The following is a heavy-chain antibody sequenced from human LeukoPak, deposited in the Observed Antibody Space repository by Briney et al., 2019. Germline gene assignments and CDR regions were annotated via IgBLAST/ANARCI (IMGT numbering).Heavy chain of an antibody. CDR1: GGSISSYY. Sequence: SETLSLACTVSGGSISSYYWSWIRQPAGKGLEWIGRIYTSGSTNYNPSLKSRVTMSVHTSKNQFSLKLSSVTAADTAVYYCAKFGGMCDSMVVAATRRFDYWGQGTLVTVSS. V-gene: IGHV4-4*07. D-gene: IGHD2-15*01. CDR3: AKFGGMCDSMVVAATRRFDY. CDR2: IYTSGST. J-gene: IGHJ4*02.